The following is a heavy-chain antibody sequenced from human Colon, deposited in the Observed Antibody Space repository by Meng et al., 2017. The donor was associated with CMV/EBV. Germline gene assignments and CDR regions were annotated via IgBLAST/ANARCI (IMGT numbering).Heavy chain of an antibody. CDR1: GFIVISNE. J-gene: IGHJ4*02. CDR2: ISGGST. D-gene: IGHD6-13*01. V-gene: IGHV3-38-3*01. CDR3: AKRGTVAAAGPFVY. Sequence: GESLKISCAASGFIVISNEMSWVRQAPGKGLEWVSSISGGSTIYADSRKARFTISRDNSKNTLYLQMNSLRAEDTAVYYCAKRGTVAAAGPFVYWGQGTLVTVSS.